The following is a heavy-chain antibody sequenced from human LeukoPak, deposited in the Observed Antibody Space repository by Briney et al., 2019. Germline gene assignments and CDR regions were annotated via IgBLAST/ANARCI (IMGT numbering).Heavy chain of an antibody. J-gene: IGHJ6*02. CDR3: AKDGLWRNGPSKNDGMDV. CDR1: GVTFSSYG. V-gene: IGHV3-30*02. D-gene: IGHD5-18*01. CDR2: IRYDGSNK. Sequence: PGGSLRLSCAASGVTFSSYGMHWVRQAPGKGLEWVAFIRYDGSNKYYADSVKGRFTISRDNSKNTLYLQMNSLRAEDTAVHYCAKDGLWRNGPSKNDGMDVWGQGTTVTVSS.